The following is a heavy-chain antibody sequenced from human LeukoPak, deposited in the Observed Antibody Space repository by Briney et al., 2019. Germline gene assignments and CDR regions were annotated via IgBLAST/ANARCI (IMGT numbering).Heavy chain of an antibody. CDR1: GFTFSSYW. CDR3: ARDLYWGCREAYYDILTGYPEGGFDP. V-gene: IGHV3-74*01. D-gene: IGHD3-9*01. CDR2: INSDGSST. J-gene: IGHJ5*02. Sequence: GGSLRLSCAASGFTFSSYWMHWVRQAPGKGLVWVSRINSDGSSTSYADSVKGRFTISRDNAKNTLYLQMNSLRAEDTAVYYCARDLYWGCREAYYDILTGYPEGGFDPWGQGTLVTVSS.